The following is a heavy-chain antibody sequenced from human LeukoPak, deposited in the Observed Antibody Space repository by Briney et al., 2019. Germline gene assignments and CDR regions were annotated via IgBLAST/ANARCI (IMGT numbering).Heavy chain of an antibody. CDR3: AKGRIAAAANWFDP. Sequence: GGSLRLSCAASGFSFTDYAMSWVRQAPARGPEWLSSMKGGGETFYADSVKGRFTLSRDDSRNTVYLQLNNLRVEDTAIYYCAKGRIAAAANWFDPWGQGTLVTVSS. V-gene: IGHV3-23*01. J-gene: IGHJ5*02. CDR1: GFSFTDYA. D-gene: IGHD6-13*01. CDR2: MKGGGET.